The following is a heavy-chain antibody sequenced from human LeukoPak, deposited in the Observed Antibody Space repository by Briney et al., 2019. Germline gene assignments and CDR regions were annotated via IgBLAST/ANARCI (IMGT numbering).Heavy chain of an antibody. CDR2: ISASAGGT. D-gene: IGHD3-10*01. J-gene: IGHJ4*02. CDR1: GFTFSGYA. Sequence: GGSLRLSCAASGFTFSGYAMSWVRQAPGKGLKWVSGISASAGGTYYADSVKGRFTISRDNSKNTLYLQLDSLTAEDTAVYYCAKLRGGAPTDYWGQGTLVTVSS. CDR3: AKLRGGAPTDY. V-gene: IGHV3-23*01.